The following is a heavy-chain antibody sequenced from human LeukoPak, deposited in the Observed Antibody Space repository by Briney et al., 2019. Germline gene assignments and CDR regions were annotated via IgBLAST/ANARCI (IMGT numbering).Heavy chain of an antibody. Sequence: SVKVSCKASGGTFSSYTISWVRQAPGQGLEWMGRIIPILGIANFAQKFQGRVTITADKSTSTAYMELSSLRSEDTAVYYCARSWNYDFWSGFDYWGQGTLVTVSS. CDR1: GGTFSSYT. CDR2: IIPILGIA. D-gene: IGHD3-3*01. CDR3: ARSWNYDFWSGFDY. J-gene: IGHJ4*02. V-gene: IGHV1-69*02.